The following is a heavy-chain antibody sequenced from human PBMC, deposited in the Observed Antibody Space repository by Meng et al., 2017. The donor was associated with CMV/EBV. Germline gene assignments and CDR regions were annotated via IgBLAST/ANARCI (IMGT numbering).Heavy chain of an antibody. CDR3: ARTPRSSWYVD. CDR2: ISGSGGST. V-gene: IGHV3-23*01. J-gene: IGHJ4*02. CDR1: GFTFSSYA. D-gene: IGHD6-13*01. Sequence: GGSLRLSCAASGFTFSSYAMSWVRQAPGKGLEWVSAISGSGGSTYYADSVKGRFTISRDNSKNTLYLQMNSLRAEDTAVYYCARTPRSSWYVDWGQGTLVTVSS.